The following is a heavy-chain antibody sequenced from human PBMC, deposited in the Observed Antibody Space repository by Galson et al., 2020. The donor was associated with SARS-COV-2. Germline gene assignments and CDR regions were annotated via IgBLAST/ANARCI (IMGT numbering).Heavy chain of an antibody. Sequence: ETSETLSLTCSVSDGPMSSYYWSWIRQPPGKGLEWIGYISYSGSANYHPSLRSRVTISVDLSKNQFSLKVTSVTAADTAVYYCARDPAPLSGDNSYYGMAVWGRGTTVTVSS. CDR2: ISYSGSA. CDR1: DGPMSSYY. J-gene: IGHJ6*02. CDR3: ARDPAPLSGDNSYYGMAV. V-gene: IGHV4-59*01. D-gene: IGHD2-21*01.